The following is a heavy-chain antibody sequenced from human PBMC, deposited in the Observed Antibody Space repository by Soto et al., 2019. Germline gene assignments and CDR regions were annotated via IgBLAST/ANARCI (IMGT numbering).Heavy chain of an antibody. Sequence: SETLSLTCTVSGGSMSYHCCSWIRQPPGKGLEYIGYIFYSGSTSYNASLTSRVAISLDTPNNQISLKLKSVTAADTAVYYCARSGHSFGGVVWGQGIQVTVSS. CDR1: GGSMSYHC. CDR2: IFYSGST. J-gene: IGHJ4*02. D-gene: IGHD3-16*01. CDR3: ARSGHSFGGVV. V-gene: IGHV4-59*11.